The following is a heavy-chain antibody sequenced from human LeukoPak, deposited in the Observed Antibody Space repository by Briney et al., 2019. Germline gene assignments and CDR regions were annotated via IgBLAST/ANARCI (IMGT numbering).Heavy chain of an antibody. Sequence: SVKVSCKASGGTFSSYAISWVRQAPGQGLEWMGGIIPIFGTANYAQKFQGRVTITTDESTSTAYMELSSLRSEGTAVYYCARAYSYGYYFDYWGQGTLVTVSS. CDR3: ARAYSYGYYFDY. J-gene: IGHJ4*02. CDR2: IIPIFGTA. CDR1: GGTFSSYA. D-gene: IGHD5-18*01. V-gene: IGHV1-69*05.